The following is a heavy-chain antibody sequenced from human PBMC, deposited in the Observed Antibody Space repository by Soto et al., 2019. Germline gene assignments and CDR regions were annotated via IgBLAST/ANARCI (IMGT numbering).Heavy chain of an antibody. Sequence: ETLSLTCTVSGGSINYSYWTWIRQPPGKGLEWIGYISYTGSANYNASLKSRLTISVDTSKNQFSLKLNSVTAADTALYYCARVNYGDYYYGMDVWGQGTTVTVSS. V-gene: IGHV4-59*01. D-gene: IGHD4-17*01. CDR2: ISYTGSA. CDR3: ARVNYGDYYYGMDV. CDR1: GGSINYSY. J-gene: IGHJ6*02.